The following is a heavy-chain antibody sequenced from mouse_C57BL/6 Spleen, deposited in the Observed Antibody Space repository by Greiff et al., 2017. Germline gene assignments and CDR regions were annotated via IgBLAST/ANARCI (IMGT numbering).Heavy chain of an antibody. J-gene: IGHJ4*01. D-gene: IGHD1-1*01. Sequence: QVQLKQPGAELVRPGTSVKLSCKASGYTFTSYWMHWVKQRPGQGLEWIGVIDPSDSYTNYNQKFKGKATLPVDTSSSTAYMQLSSLTSEDSAVYYCARTTVVATDAMDYWGQGTSVTVSS. V-gene: IGHV1-59*01. CDR2: IDPSDSYT. CDR1: GYTFTSYW. CDR3: ARTTVVATDAMDY.